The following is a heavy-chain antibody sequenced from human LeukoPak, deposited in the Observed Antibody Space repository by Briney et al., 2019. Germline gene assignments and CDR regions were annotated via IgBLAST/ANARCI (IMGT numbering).Heavy chain of an antibody. V-gene: IGHV4-61*01. CDR2: IYYSGST. D-gene: IGHD2-2*01. CDR1: GGSVSSGSYY. J-gene: IGHJ4*02. Sequence: SETLSLTCTVSGGSVSSGSYYWSWIRQPPGKGLEWIGYIYYSGSTNYNPSLKSRVTISVVTSKNQFSLKLSSVTAADTAVYYCARAYCSSTSCYLSPIIGNLDYWGQGTLVTVSS. CDR3: ARAYCSSTSCYLSPIIGNLDY.